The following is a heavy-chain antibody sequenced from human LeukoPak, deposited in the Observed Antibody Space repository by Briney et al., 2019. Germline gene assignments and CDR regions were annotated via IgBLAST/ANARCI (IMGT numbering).Heavy chain of an antibody. J-gene: IGHJ6*02. CDR1: GYRFTSYW. D-gene: IGHD3-22*01. CDR2: IYPGDSDT. Sequence: GESLKISCKSSGYRFTSYWIGWVRQMPGKGLEWMGVIYPGDSDTRYSPSFQGQVTISADKSISTAYLQWSSLKASDTAMYYCAGHAYEGSEIGYYMDVWGQGTTVTVSS. CDR3: AGHAYEGSEIGYYMDV. V-gene: IGHV5-51*01.